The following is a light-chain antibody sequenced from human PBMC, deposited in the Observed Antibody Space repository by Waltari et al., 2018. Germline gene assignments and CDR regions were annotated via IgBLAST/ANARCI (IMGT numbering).Light chain of an antibody. J-gene: IGKJ1*01. CDR2: GAS. V-gene: IGKV3-15*01. Sequence: EIVMTQSPATLSVSPGERAPLSCRASQSVSSNFAWYQQKPGQAPRLLIYGASTRATGIPARFSGSGSGTEFTLTISSLQSEDFAVYYCQQYNNWPPRTFGQGTK. CDR1: QSVSSN. CDR3: QQYNNWPPRT.